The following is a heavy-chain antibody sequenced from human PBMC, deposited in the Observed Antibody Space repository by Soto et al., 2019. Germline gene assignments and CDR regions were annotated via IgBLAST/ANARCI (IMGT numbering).Heavy chain of an antibody. CDR1: GYTFTSHT. CDR3: AIIRTISARGNHGFDI. Sequence: DSVQLSCKASGYTFTSHTIGWVRQAPGQGLEWMGWISAYNGNTNFAHKVQGRITMTSEASTSTAYMELRSLRSDDTALYYFAIIRTISARGNHGFDIWGQGTMVTVSS. J-gene: IGHJ3*02. CDR2: ISAYNGNT. V-gene: IGHV1-18*01. D-gene: IGHD6-6*01.